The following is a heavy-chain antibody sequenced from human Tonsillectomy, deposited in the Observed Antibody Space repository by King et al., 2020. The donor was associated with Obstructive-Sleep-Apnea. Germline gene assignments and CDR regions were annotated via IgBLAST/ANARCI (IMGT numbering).Heavy chain of an antibody. Sequence: VQLQESGPGLVKPSETLFLTCSVSGGSINSYYWSWLRQPPGKGLEWIGYIHYRGSTNYKPSLQSRLTISVDTSKNQFSLQLTSVTAADTAGYYCVRGEDYTVVRGPFDYWGQGTLVTVSS. CDR3: VRGEDYTVVRGPFDY. CDR1: GGSINSYY. J-gene: IGHJ4*02. D-gene: IGHD4-23*01. V-gene: IGHV4-59*01. CDR2: IHYRGST.